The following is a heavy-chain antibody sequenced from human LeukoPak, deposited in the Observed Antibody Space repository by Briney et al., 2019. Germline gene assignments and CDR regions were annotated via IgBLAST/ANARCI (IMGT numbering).Heavy chain of an antibody. CDR2: INYSGNT. CDR3: GRGGGGSYLEYSFDY. J-gene: IGHJ4*02. Sequence: SETLSLTRTVSGASITRRYWSWIRQPPGKGLEWMGYINYSGNTNYNPSLKSRVPISVDTSKNQFSLKLSSVTAADTAVYYCGRGGGGSYLEYSFDYWGQGTLVTVSS. D-gene: IGHD3-10*01. V-gene: IGHV4-59*11. CDR1: GASITRRY.